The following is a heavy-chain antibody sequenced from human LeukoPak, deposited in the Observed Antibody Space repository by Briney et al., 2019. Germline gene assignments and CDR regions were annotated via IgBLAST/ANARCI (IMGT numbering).Heavy chain of an antibody. D-gene: IGHD6-19*01. J-gene: IGHJ4*02. Sequence: GGSLRLSCAASGFTFDDYAMHWVRQAPGKGLVWVSHINSGGSSTSYADSVKGRFTISRDNAKNTLYLQMNSLRAEDTAVYYCARDRYSSAWYEEWGQGTLVTVSS. CDR2: INSGGSST. V-gene: IGHV3-74*01. CDR1: GFTFDDYA. CDR3: ARDRYSSAWYEE.